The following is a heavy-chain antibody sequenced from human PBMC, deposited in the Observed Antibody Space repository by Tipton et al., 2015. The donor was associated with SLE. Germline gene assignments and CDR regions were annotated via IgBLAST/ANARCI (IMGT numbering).Heavy chain of an antibody. Sequence: TLSLTCTVSGDSIYSHYWSWIRQPPGKGLEWIGYFYYSGSTDYNPSLESRVTISLDTSKNQFSLRLTSVTAADTAVYYCATQRSFLRGPCRTWGQGTLVTVSS. CDR1: GDSIYSHY. J-gene: IGHJ5*02. V-gene: IGHV4-59*08. CDR2: FYYSGST. CDR3: ATQRSFLRGPCRT. D-gene: IGHD2/OR15-2a*01.